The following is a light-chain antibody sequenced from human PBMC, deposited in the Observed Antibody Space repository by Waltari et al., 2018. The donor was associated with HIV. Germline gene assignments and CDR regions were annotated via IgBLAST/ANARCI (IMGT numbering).Light chain of an antibody. CDR3: QQSYSTPGT. CDR2: AAS. V-gene: IGKV1-39*01. Sequence: DIQMTQSPSSLSASVGDRVTITCRASQSISSYFNWYQQKPGKAPKLLIYAASSLQSGVPSRFSGSGSVTDFTLTISSLQPEDFATCYCQQSYSTPGTFGQGTELEI. CDR1: QSISSY. J-gene: IGKJ2*01.